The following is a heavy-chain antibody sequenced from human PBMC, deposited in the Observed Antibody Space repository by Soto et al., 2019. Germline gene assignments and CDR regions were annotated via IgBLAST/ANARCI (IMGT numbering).Heavy chain of an antibody. CDR2: IYPGDSDT. CDR3: ARTVVPAAIGYYYYYYMDV. D-gene: IGHD2-2*02. J-gene: IGHJ6*03. CDR1: GYSFTSYW. V-gene: IGHV5-51*01. Sequence: GESLKISCKGSGYSFTSYWIGWVRQMPGKGLEWMGIIYPGDSDTRYSPSFQGQVTISADKSISTAYLQWSSLKASDTAMYYCARTVVPAAIGYYYYYYMDVWGKGTTVTVSS.